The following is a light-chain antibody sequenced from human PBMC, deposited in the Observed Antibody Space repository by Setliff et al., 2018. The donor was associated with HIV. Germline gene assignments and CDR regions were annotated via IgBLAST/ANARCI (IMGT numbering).Light chain of an antibody. Sequence: SALAQPASVSGSPGQSITISCTGTSSDVGGYNYVSWYQQHPGKAPKLMIFDVSNRPSGVSNRFSGSKSGNTASLTISGLQAEDEADYFCCSYVSSNPHYVFGTGTKVTVL. J-gene: IGLJ1*01. V-gene: IGLV2-14*03. CDR1: SSDVGGYNY. CDR2: DVS. CDR3: CSYVSSNPHYV.